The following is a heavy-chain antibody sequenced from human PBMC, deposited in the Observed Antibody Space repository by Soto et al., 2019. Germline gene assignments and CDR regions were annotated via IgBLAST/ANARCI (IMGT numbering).Heavy chain of an antibody. V-gene: IGHV4-4*07. J-gene: IGHJ4*02. CDR3: ARAVPSSGYDTYYFGY. Sequence: SETLSLTCTVSGGSISSYYWSWIRQPAGKGLEWIGRIYTSGSTNYNPSLKSRVTMSVDTSKNQFSLKLSSVTAADTAVYYCARAVPSSGYDTYYFGYWGQGTLVTVSS. CDR2: IYTSGST. D-gene: IGHD3-22*01. CDR1: GGSISSYY.